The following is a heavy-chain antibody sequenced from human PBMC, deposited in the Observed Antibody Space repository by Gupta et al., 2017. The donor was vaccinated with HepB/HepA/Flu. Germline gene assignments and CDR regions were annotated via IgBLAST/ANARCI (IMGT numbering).Heavy chain of an antibody. CDR3: AKVGYYYYYMDG. V-gene: IGHV3-23*01. CDR2: ISGSDSK. Sequence: VQLLESGGGLVQPGGSLRLSCPASGFPFSSYAMRWVPQGPGKGLEWVAAISGSDSKYDADSVKGRFTISRDKSKNTLYLQMNSLRAEDTAVYYCAKVGYYYYYMDGGGKGTTVTVSS. CDR1: GFPFSSYA. J-gene: IGHJ6*03.